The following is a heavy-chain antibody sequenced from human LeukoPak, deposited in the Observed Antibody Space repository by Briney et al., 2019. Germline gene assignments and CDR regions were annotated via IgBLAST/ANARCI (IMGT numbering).Heavy chain of an antibody. V-gene: IGHV3-48*03. CDR3: ARGVPARRFDY. Sequence: GGSLRLSCAASGFTFNNYEMKWVRQAPGKGLEWVSYISSSGSTTYYADSVKGRFTISRDNAKNSLSLQMNSLRVEDTAVYYCARGVPARRFDYWGQGTLVTVSS. CDR2: ISSSGSTT. CDR1: GFTFNNYE. J-gene: IGHJ4*02.